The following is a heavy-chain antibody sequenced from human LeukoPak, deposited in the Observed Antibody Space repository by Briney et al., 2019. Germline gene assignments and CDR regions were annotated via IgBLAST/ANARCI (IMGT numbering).Heavy chain of an antibody. CDR1: EYSFTSYN. D-gene: IGHD5-24*01. J-gene: IGHJ3*02. V-gene: IGHV1-46*01. CDR3: ARLRDGYNDAYDI. CDR2: INPSGGNT. Sequence: ASVKVSCKRSEYSFTSYNLHWVRQAPGQRLEWMGIINPSGGNTNYAQKFQGRVTMTRDTSTSTVYMELSSLKSEDTAVYYCARLRDGYNDAYDIWGQGTMVTVSS.